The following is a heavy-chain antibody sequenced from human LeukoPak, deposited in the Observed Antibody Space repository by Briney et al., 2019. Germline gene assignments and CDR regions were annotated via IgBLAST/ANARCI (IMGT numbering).Heavy chain of an antibody. CDR2: IYSSGST. Sequence: PSETLSLTCTVSGSSISSYYWSWIRQPAGKGLEWIGRIYSSGSTNYNPSLKSRVTMSVDTSKNQFSLKVTSVTAADTAVYYCARVGYASSAIYFQQWGQGTLVSVSS. D-gene: IGHD2-8*01. J-gene: IGHJ1*01. CDR1: GSSISSYY. CDR3: ARVGYASSAIYFQQ. V-gene: IGHV4-4*07.